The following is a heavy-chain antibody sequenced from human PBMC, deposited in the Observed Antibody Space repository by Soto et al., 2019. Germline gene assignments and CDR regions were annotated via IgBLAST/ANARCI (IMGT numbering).Heavy chain of an antibody. J-gene: IGHJ6*03. D-gene: IGHD6-13*01. CDR3: AREGTAAAENSYYYYYMDV. CDR2: IWYDGSNK. Sequence: PGGSLRLSCAASGFTFSSYGMHWVRQAPGKGLEWVAVIWYDGSNKYCADSVKGRFTISRDNSKNTLYLQMNSLRAEDTAVYYSAREGTAAAENSYYYYYMDVWGKGT. V-gene: IGHV3-33*01. CDR1: GFTFSSYG.